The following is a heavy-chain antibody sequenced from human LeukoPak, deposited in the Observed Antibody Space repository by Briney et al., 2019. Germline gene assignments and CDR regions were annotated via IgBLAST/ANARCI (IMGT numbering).Heavy chain of an antibody. CDR2: VKPNRGGT. CDR1: GYTLPRHY. V-gene: IGHV1-2*02. Sequence: SEKVPYKASGYTLPRHYKHRVGQAPGERREWIGWVKPNRGGTNYAQKFQGRVTMTRDTSISTAYMELSRLRSDDTAVYYSAREVPPYCSRTSCYKKPDYWGQGNLVTVPS. D-gene: IGHD2-2*02. J-gene: IGHJ4*02. CDR3: AREVPPYCSRTSCYKKPDY.